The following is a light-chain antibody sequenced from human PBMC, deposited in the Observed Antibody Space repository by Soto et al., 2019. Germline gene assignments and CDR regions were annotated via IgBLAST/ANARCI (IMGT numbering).Light chain of an antibody. Sequence: EIVVTQSPATLSVSPRERVTLSCRASQSVSSSLAWYQQRPGQAPRLLIYDTSTRAAGIAARFSGSGSGTEFTLTISSLQSEDSAVYYCQQYVHWPPGAFGQGTTVEIK. V-gene: IGKV3-15*01. CDR2: DTS. CDR1: QSVSSS. J-gene: IGKJ1*01. CDR3: QQYVHWPPGA.